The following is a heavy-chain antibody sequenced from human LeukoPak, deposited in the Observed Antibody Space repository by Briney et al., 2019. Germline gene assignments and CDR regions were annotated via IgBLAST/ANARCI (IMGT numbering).Heavy chain of an antibody. CDR3: AKDLSYSIDWPYFDS. D-gene: IGHD6-19*01. J-gene: IGHJ4*02. Sequence: GGSRRLSCAASGFSFSSFGMHWVRQAPGKGLEWVAVISYDGSNQYYADSVKGRFTISRDKSKNTLYLQLNSLRAEDTAVYYCAKDLSYSIDWPYFDSWGQGTQVTVSS. CDR2: ISYDGSNQ. V-gene: IGHV3-30*18. CDR1: GFSFSSFG.